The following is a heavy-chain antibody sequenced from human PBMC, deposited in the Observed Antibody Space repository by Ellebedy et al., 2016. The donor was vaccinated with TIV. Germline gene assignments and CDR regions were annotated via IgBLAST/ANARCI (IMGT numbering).Heavy chain of an antibody. CDR2: IYPGDSDT. Sequence: GESLKISCKGSGYSFTSYWIGWVRQMPGKGLEWMGIIYPGDSDTRYSPSFQGQVTISADKSISTAYLQWSSLKASDTAMYYCARDSGLGYCSGGSCRSFDYWGQGTLVTVSS. V-gene: IGHV5-51*01. D-gene: IGHD2-15*01. CDR3: ARDSGLGYCSGGSCRSFDY. J-gene: IGHJ4*02. CDR1: GYSFTSYW.